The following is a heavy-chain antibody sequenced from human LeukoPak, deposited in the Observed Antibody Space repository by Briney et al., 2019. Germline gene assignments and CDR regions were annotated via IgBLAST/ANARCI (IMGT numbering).Heavy chain of an antibody. D-gene: IGHD2-2*01. Sequence: PSETLSLTCTVSGGSISSYYWSWIRQPPGKGLEWIGYIYYSGSTNYNPSLKSRVTISVDTSKNQFSLKLSSVTAADTAVYYCARSFHIVVVPAAITTNWFDPWGQGTLVTVSS. J-gene: IGHJ5*02. CDR1: GGSISSYY. CDR2: IYYSGST. V-gene: IGHV4-59*12. CDR3: ARSFHIVVVPAAITTNWFDP.